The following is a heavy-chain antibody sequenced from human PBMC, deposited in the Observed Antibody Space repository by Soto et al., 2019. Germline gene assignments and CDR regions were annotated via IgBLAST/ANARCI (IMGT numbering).Heavy chain of an antibody. J-gene: IGHJ6*03. D-gene: IGHD3-16*01. Sequence: QVKLQESGPGLVKPSETLSLTCTVSGASISSYHWSWIRQTPGKGLEWIGYIYYSGSANYNPSLNSRVTFSVDTSKNQVSLKLSSVTAADTGVYYCAAAVPAEYVFPYYYMDVWGKGTTVTVSS. V-gene: IGHV4-59*01. CDR2: IYYSGSA. CDR3: AAAVPAEYVFPYYYMDV. CDR1: GASISSYH.